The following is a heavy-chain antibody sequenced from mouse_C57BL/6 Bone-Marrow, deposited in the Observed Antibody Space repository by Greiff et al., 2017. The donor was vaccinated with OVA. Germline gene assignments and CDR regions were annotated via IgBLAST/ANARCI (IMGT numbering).Heavy chain of an antibody. J-gene: IGHJ3*01. CDR1: GYTFTSYG. Sequence: QVPLQQSGAELARPGASVKLSCKASGYTFTSYGISWVKQSTGQGLEWIGEISPRSGNTNYNEKFKGKATLTADKSSSTAYMELRSLTSEDSAVYFCARWGTGTWFAYWGQGTLGTVSA. CDR2: ISPRSGNT. CDR3: ARWGTGTWFAY. V-gene: IGHV1-81*01. D-gene: IGHD2-14*01.